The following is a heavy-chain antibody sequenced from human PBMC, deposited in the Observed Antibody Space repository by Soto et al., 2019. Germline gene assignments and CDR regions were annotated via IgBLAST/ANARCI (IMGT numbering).Heavy chain of an antibody. J-gene: IGHJ4*02. CDR2: INTYKGNI. CDR3: ARDLGGYKHFDY. CDR1: GYTFTDYG. Sequence: QVQLVQSGAEVKKPGASVRVSCKSSGYTFTDYGITWVRQAPGQGLEWMGWINTYKGNINYAQRLQGRVTMTTDTSTSTAYMELKSLTSDHTAVYYYARDLGGYKHFDYWGQGALVTVSS. D-gene: IGHD1-26*01. V-gene: IGHV1-18*01.